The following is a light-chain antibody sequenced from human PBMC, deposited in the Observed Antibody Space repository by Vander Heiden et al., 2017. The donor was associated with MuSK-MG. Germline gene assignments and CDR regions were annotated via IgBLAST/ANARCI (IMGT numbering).Light chain of an antibody. CDR1: QTISGY. J-gene: IGKJ1*01. V-gene: IGKV1-39*01. CDR2: APS. CDR3: QQTDRTPWT. Sequence: DIQMTQSPSSLSASVGDRVTITCRASQTISGYLNWYQQKPGKVPKLLIYAPSSLQSGVPARFSGSGFGTDFNLTISSLQPEDFATYYCQQTDRTPWTFGQGTKVDIK.